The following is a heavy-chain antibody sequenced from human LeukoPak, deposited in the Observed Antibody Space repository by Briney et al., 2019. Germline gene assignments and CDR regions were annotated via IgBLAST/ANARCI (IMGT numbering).Heavy chain of an antibody. J-gene: IGHJ4*02. CDR3: ARGSGSYYWFDY. D-gene: IGHD1-26*01. V-gene: IGHV3-66*01. Sequence: GGSLRLSCAASGFTFSSYAMSWVRQAPGKGLERVSVIYSGGSTYYADSVKGRFTISRDISKNTLYLQMNSLRAEDTAVYYCARGSGSYYWFDYWGQGTLVTVSS. CDR1: GFTFSSYA. CDR2: IYSGGST.